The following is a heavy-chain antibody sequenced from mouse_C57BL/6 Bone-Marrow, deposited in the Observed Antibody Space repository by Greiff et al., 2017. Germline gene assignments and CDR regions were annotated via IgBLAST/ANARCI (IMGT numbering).Heavy chain of an antibody. Sequence: EVQLQQSGPELVKPGASVKMSCKASGYTFTDYNMHWVKQSHGKSLEWIGYINPNNGGTSYNQKFKGKATLTVNKSSSTAYMELRSLTSEDSAVYYCASTGHGSCYPHWYFDVWGTGTTVTVSS. J-gene: IGHJ1*03. CDR2: INPNNGGT. CDR1: GYTFTDYN. CDR3: ASTGHGSCYPHWYFDV. D-gene: IGHD1-1*01. V-gene: IGHV1-22*01.